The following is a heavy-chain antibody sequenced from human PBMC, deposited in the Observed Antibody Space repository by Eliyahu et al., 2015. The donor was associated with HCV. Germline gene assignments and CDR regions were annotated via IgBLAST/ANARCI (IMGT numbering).Heavy chain of an antibody. CDR3: TRASNYYGSGMPYYYYGMDV. CDR2: IRSKANSYAT. Sequence: EVQLVESGGGLVQPGGSLKLSCXASGXTFSGSAXXXXRXASGKGLEWVGRIRSKANSYATAYAASVKGRFTISRDDSKNTAYLQMNSLKTEDTAVYYCTRASNYYGSGMPYYYYGMDVWGQGTTVTVSS. V-gene: IGHV3-73*02. CDR1: GXTFSGSA. J-gene: IGHJ6*02. D-gene: IGHD3-10*01.